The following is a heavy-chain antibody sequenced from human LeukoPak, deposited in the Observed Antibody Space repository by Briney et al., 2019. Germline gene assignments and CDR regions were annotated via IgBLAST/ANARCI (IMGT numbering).Heavy chain of an antibody. Sequence: GPSLRPSRAASGFTASSYAMTSVRRAPGKRLWRGSDISGTGGAPSSAASARGRFTISRDNPINTLYLQRNSLRDENRAVYYCANDRGGNPGRGDHYYGMDVWGQGTTVTVS. D-gene: IGHD3-10*01. V-gene: IGHV3-23*01. CDR2: ISGTGGAP. CDR1: GFTASSYA. J-gene: IGHJ6*02. CDR3: ANDRGGNPGRGDHYYGMDV.